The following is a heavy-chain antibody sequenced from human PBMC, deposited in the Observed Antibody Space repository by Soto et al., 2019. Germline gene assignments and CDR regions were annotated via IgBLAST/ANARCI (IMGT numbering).Heavy chain of an antibody. J-gene: IGHJ3*02. Sequence: QVQLQESGPGLVKPSGTLSLTCAVSGGSVSSSNWWRWVRQSPGEGLEWMGEIDHSGSAHYNPSLQTRATISLDQSKNQFSLTLTSVTPADTAVYYCTRVPRVVVSADDAFDIWGPGTRVIVSS. V-gene: IGHV4-4*02. CDR3: TRVPRVVVSADDAFDI. CDR1: GGSVSSSNW. D-gene: IGHD2-21*02. CDR2: IDHSGSA.